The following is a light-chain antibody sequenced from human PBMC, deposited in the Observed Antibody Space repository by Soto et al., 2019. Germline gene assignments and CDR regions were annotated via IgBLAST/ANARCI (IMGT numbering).Light chain of an antibody. CDR3: LSYDRSLSAWV. V-gene: IGLV1-40*01. CDR1: SSNIGAGYD. CDR2: GSS. J-gene: IGLJ3*02. Sequence: QSVLTQPPSVSGAPGQRVTLYCTGTSSNIGAGYDVNWFQQLPGTAPKLLIYGSSNRPSGVPDRFSGSKSGTSASLAITGLQAEDEADYHCLSYDRSLSAWVFGGGTKLTVL.